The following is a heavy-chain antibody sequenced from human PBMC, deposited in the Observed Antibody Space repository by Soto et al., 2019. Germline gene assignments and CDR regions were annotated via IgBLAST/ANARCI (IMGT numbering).Heavy chain of an antibody. CDR3: AKDTSSSPYYMDV. V-gene: IGHV3-23*01. Sequence: EVQVLESGGGSVQPGGSLRLSCAASGFTFSNFAMSWVRHAPGKGLEWVSEITGSTGTTYYADSAKGRFIISRDNSKNTVHLQMNSLRAEDTAVYYCAKDTSSSPYYMDVWGKGTTVTVSS. CDR1: GFTFSNFA. D-gene: IGHD2-2*01. J-gene: IGHJ6*03. CDR2: ITGSTGTT.